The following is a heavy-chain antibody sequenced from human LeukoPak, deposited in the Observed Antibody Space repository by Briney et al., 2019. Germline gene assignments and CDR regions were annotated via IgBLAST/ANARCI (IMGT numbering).Heavy chain of an antibody. CDR2: IYPGDSDT. J-gene: IGHJ3*02. CDR1: GYSFTSYW. CDR3: ARLPQTQWYSSGWDDAFDI. V-gene: IGHV5-51*01. Sequence: GESLKISCKGSGYSFTSYWIGWVRQMPGKGLEWMGIIYPGDSDTRYSPSFQGQVTISADKSISTAYLQWSSLKASDTAMYYCARLPQTQWYSSGWDDAFDIWGQGTMVTVSS. D-gene: IGHD6-19*01.